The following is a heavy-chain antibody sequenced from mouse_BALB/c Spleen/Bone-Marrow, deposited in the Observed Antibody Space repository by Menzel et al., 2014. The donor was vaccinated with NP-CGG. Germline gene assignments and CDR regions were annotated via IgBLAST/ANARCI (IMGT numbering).Heavy chain of an antibody. V-gene: IGHV1S81*02. CDR2: INPSNGGT. D-gene: IGHD2-10*01. Sequence: ESGAELVKPGASVKLSCKASGYTFTSYYLYWVKQRPGQGLEWIGEINPSNGGTNFNERFKSKASLTVDKSSSTAYMQLNSLTSEDSAVYYCTRRSLLSDYYSMGYWGQGTSVTVSS. CDR1: GYTFTSYY. J-gene: IGHJ4*01. CDR3: TRRSLLSDYYSMGY.